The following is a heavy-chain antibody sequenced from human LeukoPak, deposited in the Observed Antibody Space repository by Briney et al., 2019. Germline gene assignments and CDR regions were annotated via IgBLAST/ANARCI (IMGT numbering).Heavy chain of an antibody. V-gene: IGHV3-48*02. CDR2: ISSSGSTK. CDR3: AVEGYCSGGSCYSNWFDP. Sequence: SGGSLRLSCAASGFTFSSYSMNWVRQASGKGLEWVSYISSSGSTKYYADSVKGRFTISRDNAKNSLYLQMNSLRDEDTAVYYCAVEGYCSGGSCYSNWFDPWGQGTQVTVSS. D-gene: IGHD2-15*01. CDR1: GFTFSSYS. J-gene: IGHJ5*02.